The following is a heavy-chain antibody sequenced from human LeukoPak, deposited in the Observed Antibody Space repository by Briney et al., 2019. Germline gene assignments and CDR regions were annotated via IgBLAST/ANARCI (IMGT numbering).Heavy chain of an antibody. V-gene: IGHV4-34*01. Sequence: PSETLSLTCAVYGGSFSGYYWSWIRQPPGKGLGWIGEINHSGSTNYNPSLKSRVTISVDTSKNQFSLKLSSVTAADTAVYYCARVDYGDYVKGAFDIWGQGTMVTVSS. CDR3: ARVDYGDYVKGAFDI. J-gene: IGHJ3*02. CDR1: GGSFSGYY. CDR2: INHSGST. D-gene: IGHD4-17*01.